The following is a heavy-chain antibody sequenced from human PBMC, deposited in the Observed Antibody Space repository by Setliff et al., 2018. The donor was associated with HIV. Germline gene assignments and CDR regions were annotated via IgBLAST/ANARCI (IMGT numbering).Heavy chain of an antibody. V-gene: IGHV4-61*05. CDR2: IFYTGST. CDR1: GASISSHNYY. CDR3: ARQRGGRVTIFGVSGGWFDP. J-gene: IGHJ5*02. D-gene: IGHD3-3*01. Sequence: SETLSLTCTVSGASISSHNYYWGWIRQPPGKGLEWIGDIFYTGSTNYNPSLKSRVTISIDTSKNQFSLKLSSVTAADTAVYYCARQRGGRVTIFGVSGGWFDPWGQGTLVTVSS.